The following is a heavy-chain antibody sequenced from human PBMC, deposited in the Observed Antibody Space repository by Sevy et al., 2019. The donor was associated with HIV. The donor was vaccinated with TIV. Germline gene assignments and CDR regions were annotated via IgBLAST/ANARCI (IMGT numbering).Heavy chain of an antibody. J-gene: IGHJ4*02. Sequence: ASLKVSCKASGYTFTSYAMHWVRQAPGQRLEWMGWINAGNGNTKYSQKFQGRVTITRDTSASTAYMELSSLRSEDTAVYYCARAATIRDRTRGYYFDYWGQGTLVTVSS. D-gene: IGHD5-12*01. CDR1: GYTFTSYA. CDR3: ARAATIRDRTRGYYFDY. CDR2: INAGNGNT. V-gene: IGHV1-3*01.